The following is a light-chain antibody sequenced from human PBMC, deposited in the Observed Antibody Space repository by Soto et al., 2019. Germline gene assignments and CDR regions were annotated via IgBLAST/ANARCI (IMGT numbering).Light chain of an antibody. V-gene: IGKV1-5*01. CDR3: QQYNTHS. J-gene: IGKJ4*01. CDR2: DAS. Sequence: DIQMTQSPSTLSASVGDRVTITCRASQNIFTWLAWYQHKPGKAPKLLIYDASILESGVPSRFSGSGSGTLFTLTITSLRSDDFASYYCQQYNTHSFGGGTKVEIK. CDR1: QNIFTW.